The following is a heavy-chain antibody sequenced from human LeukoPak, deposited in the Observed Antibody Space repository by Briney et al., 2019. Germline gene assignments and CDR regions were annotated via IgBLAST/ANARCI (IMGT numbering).Heavy chain of an antibody. V-gene: IGHV3-23*01. J-gene: IGHJ4*02. CDR2: ISDSGGRT. CDR1: GITLSNYG. CDR3: AKRGVVIRVILVGFHKEAYYFDS. Sequence: GGPLRLSCAVSGITLSNYGMSWVRQAPGKGLEWVAGISDSGGRTNYADSVKGQFTISRDNPKNTLYLRMNSLRTEDTAVYFCAKRGVVIRVILVGFHKEAYYFDSWGQGALVTVSS. D-gene: IGHD3-22*01.